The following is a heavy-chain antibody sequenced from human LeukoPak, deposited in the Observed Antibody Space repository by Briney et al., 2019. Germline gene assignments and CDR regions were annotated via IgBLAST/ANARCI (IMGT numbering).Heavy chain of an antibody. D-gene: IGHD3-22*01. CDR3: ARDPGGNYDSSGYYYVGYYYYGMDV. CDR1: GGTFSSYA. CDR2: IIPIFGTA. V-gene: IGHV1-69*01. Sequence: SVKVSCKASGGTFSSYAISWVRQAPGQGLEWMGGIIPIFGTANYAQKSQGRVTITADESTSTAYMELSSLRSEDTAVYYCARDPGGNYDSSGYYYVGYYYYGMDVWGQGTTVTVSS. J-gene: IGHJ6*02.